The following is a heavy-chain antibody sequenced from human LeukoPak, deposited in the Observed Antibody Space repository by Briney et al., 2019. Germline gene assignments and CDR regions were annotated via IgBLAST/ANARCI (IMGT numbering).Heavy chain of an antibody. CDR1: GGSNSSYY. CDR3: ARVKCSSTSCYALGRLYYYYGMDV. Sequence: PSETLSLTCTVSGGSNSSYYWSWIRQPPGKGLEWIGYIYYSGSTNYNPSLKSRVTISVDTSKNQFSLKLSSVTAADTAVYYCARVKCSSTSCYALGRLYYYYGMDVWGQGTTVTVSS. J-gene: IGHJ6*02. CDR2: IYYSGST. D-gene: IGHD2-2*01. V-gene: IGHV4-59*01.